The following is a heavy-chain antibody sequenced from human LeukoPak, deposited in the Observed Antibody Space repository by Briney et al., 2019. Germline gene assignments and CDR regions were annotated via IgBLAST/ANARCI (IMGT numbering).Heavy chain of an antibody. J-gene: IGHJ4*02. CDR2: IYSSATT. Sequence: PSQTLSLTCTVSGGSISSGGYYWSWNRQHPGKGVEWIVYIYSSATTYYPPSLPSRVTISVDTSKNQFSLQLSSVTAADTAVYYCARDAGYSSGWMSLDYWGQGTLVTVSS. V-gene: IGHV4-31*03. CDR1: GGSISSGGYY. CDR3: ARDAGYSSGWMSLDY. D-gene: IGHD6-19*01.